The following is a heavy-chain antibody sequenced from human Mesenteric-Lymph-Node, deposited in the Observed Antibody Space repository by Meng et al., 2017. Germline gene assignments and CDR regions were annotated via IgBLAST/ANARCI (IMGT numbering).Heavy chain of an antibody. CDR3: ARESPSSSGYYVPRGAKGGAFDI. CDR2: ISSSGSTI. Sequence: GGSLRLSCAASGFTFSSYEMNWVRQAPGKGLEWVSYISSSGSTIYYADSVKGRFTISRDNAKNSLYLQMNSLRAEDTAVYYCARESPSSSGYYVPRGAKGGAFDIWGQGTMVTVSS. D-gene: IGHD3-22*01. CDR1: GFTFSSYE. V-gene: IGHV3-48*03. J-gene: IGHJ3*02.